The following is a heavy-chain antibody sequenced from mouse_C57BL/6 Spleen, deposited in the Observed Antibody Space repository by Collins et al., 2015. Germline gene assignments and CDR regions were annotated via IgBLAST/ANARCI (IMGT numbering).Heavy chain of an antibody. D-gene: IGHD2-5*01. J-gene: IGHJ1*03. V-gene: IGHV9-3*01. CDR2: INTYSGVP. CDR3: ARRDYSNFFDV. Sequence: MSWVKQAPGKGLKWMGWINTYSGVPTYADDFKGRFAFSLETSASTAYLQINNLKNEDTATYFCARRDYSNFFDVWGTGTTVTVSS.